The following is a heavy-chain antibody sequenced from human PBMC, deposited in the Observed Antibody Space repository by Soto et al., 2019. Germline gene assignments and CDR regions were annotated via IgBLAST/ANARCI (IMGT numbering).Heavy chain of an antibody. V-gene: IGHV1-18*01. CDR2: ISAYNGNT. Sequence: QVQLVQSGAEVKKPGASVKVSCKASGYTFTSYGISWVRQARGQGLEWMGWISAYNGNTNYAQKLQGRVTMTTDTSTSSVYMVLRSLRSDDTAVYYCARDLAVGLVDYWGQGTLVTVSS. CDR3: ARDLAVGLVDY. CDR1: GYTFTSYG. J-gene: IGHJ4*02. D-gene: IGHD6-19*01.